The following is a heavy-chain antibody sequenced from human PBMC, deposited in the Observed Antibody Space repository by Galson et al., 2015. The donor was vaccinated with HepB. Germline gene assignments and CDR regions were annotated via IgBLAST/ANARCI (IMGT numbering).Heavy chain of an antibody. Sequence: CAISGDSVSSNSAAWNWIRQSPSRGLEWLGRTYYRSKWYNDYAVSVKSRITINPDTSKNQFSLQLNSVTPEDTAVYYCARARIAAAGTEGDLQHWGQGTLVTVSS. V-gene: IGHV6-1*01. CDR2: TYYRSKWYN. D-gene: IGHD6-13*01. CDR1: GDSVSSNSAA. CDR3: ARARIAAAGTEGDLQH. J-gene: IGHJ1*01.